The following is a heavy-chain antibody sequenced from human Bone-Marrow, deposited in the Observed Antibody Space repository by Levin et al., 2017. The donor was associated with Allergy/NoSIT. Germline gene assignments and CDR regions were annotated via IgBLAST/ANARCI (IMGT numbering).Heavy chain of an antibody. V-gene: IGHV3-23*01. Sequence: GGSLRLSCAASGFTFSRFAISWVRQAPGRGLEWVASVNNGGNAYYGDSVKGRFTVSRDNFRNTLDRHMSSLRDEETGLYYCAKDHPSSGWPAFDSWGQGTLVTVSS. CDR2: VNNGGNA. J-gene: IGHJ4*02. D-gene: IGHD6-19*01. CDR1: GFTFSRFA. CDR3: AKDHPSSGWPAFDS.